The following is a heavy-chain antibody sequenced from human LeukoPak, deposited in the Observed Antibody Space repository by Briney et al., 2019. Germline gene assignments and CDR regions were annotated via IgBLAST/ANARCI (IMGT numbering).Heavy chain of an antibody. CDR1: GYAFTGYY. CDR2: INPNSGGT. J-gene: IGHJ4*02. D-gene: IGHD7-27*01. V-gene: IGHV1-2*02. CDR3: ARAITGDQYFDY. Sequence: GASVKVSCKASGYAFTGYYIHWVREAPGQGLEWMVWINPNSGGTNYAQKFQGRVTMTMDTSISTAYMELTRLRSYDTAIYYCARAITGDQYFDYWGQGTLVTVSS.